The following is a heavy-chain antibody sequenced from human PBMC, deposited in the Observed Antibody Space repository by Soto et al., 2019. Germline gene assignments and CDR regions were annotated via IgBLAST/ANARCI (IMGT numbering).Heavy chain of an antibody. Sequence: GGSLRLSCAASGFTFSNAWMNWVRQAPGKGLEWVGRIKSKTDGGTTDYAAPVKGRFTISRDDSKNTLYLQMNSLKTEDTAVYYCTTDVFPTPTYYYYGMDVWGQGTTVTVSS. V-gene: IGHV3-15*07. CDR1: GFTFSNAW. J-gene: IGHJ6*02. CDR2: IKSKTDGGTT. D-gene: IGHD2-15*01. CDR3: TTDVFPTPTYYYYGMDV.